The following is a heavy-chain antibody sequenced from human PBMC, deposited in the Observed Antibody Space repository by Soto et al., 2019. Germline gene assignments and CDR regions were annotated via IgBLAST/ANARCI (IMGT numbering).Heavy chain of an antibody. V-gene: IGHV3-30*18. CDR2: ISYDGSNK. CDR3: AKGPTAKVYSSSWYLTEDY. Sequence: PGGSLRLSCAASGFTFSSYGMHWVRQAPGKGLEWVAAISYDGSNKYYADSAKGRFTISRDNSKNTLYLQMNSLRAEDTAVYYCAKGPTAKVYSSSWYLTEDYWGQGTLVTVSS. J-gene: IGHJ4*02. CDR1: GFTFSSYG. D-gene: IGHD6-13*01.